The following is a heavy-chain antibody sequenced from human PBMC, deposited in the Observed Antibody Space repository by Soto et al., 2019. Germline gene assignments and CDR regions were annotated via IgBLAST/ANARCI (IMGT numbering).Heavy chain of an antibody. J-gene: IGHJ3*02. V-gene: IGHV4-61*01. CDR2: IYYSGST. CDR1: GGSVSSGSYY. D-gene: IGHD3-22*01. CDR3: ARDLTAYDSSGYYYVGDAFDI. Sequence: QVQLQESGPGLVKPSETLSLTCTVSGGSVSSGSYYWSWIRQPPGKGLEWIGYIYYSGSTNYNPSLKSRVTISVDTSKNQFSLKLSSVTAADTAVYYCARDLTAYDSSGYYYVGDAFDIWGQGTMVTVSS.